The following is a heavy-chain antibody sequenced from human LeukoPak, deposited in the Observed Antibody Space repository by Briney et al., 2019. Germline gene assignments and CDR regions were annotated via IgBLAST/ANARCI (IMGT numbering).Heavy chain of an antibody. CDR3: ARHKDYYYSYMDV. CDR1: GGSIISSSFW. CDR2: IYYSGST. J-gene: IGHJ6*03. V-gene: IGHV4-39*01. Sequence: PSETLSLTCTVSGGSIISSSFWWGWIRQPPGKGLEWIGTIYYSGSTYYNPSLTSRVTISVDTSKNQFSLKLSSVTAADTAVYYCARHKDYYYSYMDVWGKGTTVTISS.